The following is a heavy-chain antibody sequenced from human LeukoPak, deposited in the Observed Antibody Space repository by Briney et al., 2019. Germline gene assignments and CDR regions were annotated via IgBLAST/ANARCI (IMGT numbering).Heavy chain of an antibody. D-gene: IGHD3-22*01. CDR3: ARHLRWYYYDSPKRVYYYYMDV. Sequence: GXXXXSGSTNYNPSLKSRVTISVDTSKNQFSLKLSSVTATDTAVYYCARHLRWYYYDSPKRVYYYYMDVWGKGTTVTVSS. V-gene: IGHV4-59*08. J-gene: IGHJ6*03. CDR2: XXXSGST.